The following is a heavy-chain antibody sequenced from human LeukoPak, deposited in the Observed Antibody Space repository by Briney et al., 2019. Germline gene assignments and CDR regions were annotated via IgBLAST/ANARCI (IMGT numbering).Heavy chain of an antibody. CDR2: ISAYNGNT. Sequence: ASVKVSCKASGYTFTSYGISWVRQAPGQGLERMGWISAYNGNTNYAQKLQGRVTMTTDTSTSTAYMELRSLRSDDTAVYYCARVSLTYGDYDFDYWGQGTLVTVSS. CDR3: ARVSLTYGDYDFDY. J-gene: IGHJ4*02. CDR1: GYTFTSYG. D-gene: IGHD4-17*01. V-gene: IGHV1-18*01.